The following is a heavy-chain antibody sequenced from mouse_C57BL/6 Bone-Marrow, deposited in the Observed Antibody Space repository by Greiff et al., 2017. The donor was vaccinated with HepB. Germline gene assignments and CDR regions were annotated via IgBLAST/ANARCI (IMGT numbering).Heavy chain of an antibody. CDR3: ARWASYRFDY. CDR1: GYTFTSYW. Sequence: QVHVKQPGAELVMPGASVKLSCKASGYTFTSYWMHWVKQRPGQGLEWIGEIDPSDSYTNYNQKFKGKSTLTVDKSSSTAYMQLSSLTSEDSAVYYCARWASYRFDYWGQGTTLTVSS. J-gene: IGHJ2*01. V-gene: IGHV1-69*01. CDR2: IDPSDSYT. D-gene: IGHD1-1*01.